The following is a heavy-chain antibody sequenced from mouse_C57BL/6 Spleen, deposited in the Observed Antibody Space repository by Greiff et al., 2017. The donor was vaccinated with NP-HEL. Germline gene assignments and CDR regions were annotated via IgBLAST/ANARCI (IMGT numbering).Heavy chain of an antibody. D-gene: IGHD2-4*01. J-gene: IGHJ1*03. Sequence: QVQLKQSGAELVKPGASVKISCKASGYAFSSYWMNWVKQRPGKGLEWIGQIYPGDGDTNYNGKFKGKATLTADKSSSTAYMQLSSLTSEDSAVYFCARSDYDYDEWYFDVWGTGTTVTVSS. CDR1: GYAFSSYW. V-gene: IGHV1-80*01. CDR3: ARSDYDYDEWYFDV. CDR2: IYPGDGDT.